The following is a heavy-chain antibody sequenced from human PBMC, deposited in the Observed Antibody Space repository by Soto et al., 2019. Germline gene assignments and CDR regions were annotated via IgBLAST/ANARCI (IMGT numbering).Heavy chain of an antibody. CDR3: ARDLPRYYYDSSGYPPSGMDV. J-gene: IGHJ6*02. CDR1: GYTFTCYY. CDR2: INPSGGST. V-gene: IGHV1-46*01. Sequence: ASVKVSCKASGYTFTCYYMHWVRQAPGQGLEGMGIINPSGGSTSYAQKFQGRVTMTRDTSTSTVYMELSSLRSEDTAVYYCARDLPRYYYDSSGYPPSGMDVWGQGTTVTVSS. D-gene: IGHD3-22*01.